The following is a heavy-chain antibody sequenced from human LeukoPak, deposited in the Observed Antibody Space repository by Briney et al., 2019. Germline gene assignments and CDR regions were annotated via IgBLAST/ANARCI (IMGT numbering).Heavy chain of an antibody. D-gene: IGHD6-13*01. CDR3: ATHLQHGWPTAAY. CDR2: ISGDSSYI. V-gene: IGHV3-21*01. Sequence: NPGGSLRLSCAASGFTFSSYSMNWVRQAPGKGLEWVSSISGDSSYIYYADSVKGRFTISRDNAKNSLYLQMNSLRAEDTAVYYCATHLQHGWPTAAYWGQGTLVTVSS. J-gene: IGHJ4*02. CDR1: GFTFSSYS.